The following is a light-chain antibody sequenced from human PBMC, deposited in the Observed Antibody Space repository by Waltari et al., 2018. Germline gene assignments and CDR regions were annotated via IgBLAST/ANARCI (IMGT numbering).Light chain of an antibody. CDR2: AAS. J-gene: IGKJ2*01. CDR3: QQSYTTPPMYT. V-gene: IGKV1-39*01. Sequence: DIQMTQSPSSLSASVGDRVPITCRASQNIDSDLNWYQQKPGKAPRLLIYAASSLQSGVPSRFSGSGSGTDFTLTVSSLQPEDFAIYYCQQSYTTPPMYTFGQGTKLEIK. CDR1: QNIDSD.